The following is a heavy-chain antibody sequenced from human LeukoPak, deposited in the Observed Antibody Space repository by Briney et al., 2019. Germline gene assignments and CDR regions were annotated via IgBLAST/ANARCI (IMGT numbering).Heavy chain of an antibody. CDR3: AGENRYCSSTSCYGY. CDR2: IYTSGSA. D-gene: IGHD2-2*01. J-gene: IGHJ4*02. Sequence: SETLSLTCTVSGGSISSYYWSWIRQPAGKGLEWIGRIYTSGSADYNPSLRSRVIISVDTSKNQFSLKLSSVTAADTAVYYCAGENRYCSSTSCYGYWGQGTLVTVSS. V-gene: IGHV4-4*07. CDR1: GGSISSYY.